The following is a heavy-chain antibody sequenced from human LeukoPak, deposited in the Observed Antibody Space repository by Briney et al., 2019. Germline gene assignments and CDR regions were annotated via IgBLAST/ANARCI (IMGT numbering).Heavy chain of an antibody. D-gene: IGHD4-17*01. Sequence: PGRSLRLSCAASGFTFSSYGMHWVRQAPGKGLEWVTLISYDESNKYFADSVKGRFTISRDNSKNTLYLQMNSLRAEDTAVYYCARDRLNYGDLGYWGQGTLVTVSS. V-gene: IGHV3-30*03. CDR3: ARDRLNYGDLGY. CDR1: GFTFSSYG. J-gene: IGHJ4*02. CDR2: ISYDESNK.